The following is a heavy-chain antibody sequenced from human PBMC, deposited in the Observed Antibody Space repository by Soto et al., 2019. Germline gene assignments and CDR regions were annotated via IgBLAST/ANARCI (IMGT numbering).Heavy chain of an antibody. D-gene: IGHD5-18*01. CDR1: GGSFSGYY. CDR2: INHSGST. J-gene: IGHJ5*02. V-gene: IGHV4-34*01. Sequence: QVQLQQWGAGLLKPSETLSLTCAVYGGSFSGYYWSWIRQPPGKGLEWIGEINHSGSTNYNPSLKSRVTISVDTSKNQFSLKLSSVTAADTAVYYCARDGYSYGYSWFDPWGQGTLVTVSS. CDR3: ARDGYSYGYSWFDP.